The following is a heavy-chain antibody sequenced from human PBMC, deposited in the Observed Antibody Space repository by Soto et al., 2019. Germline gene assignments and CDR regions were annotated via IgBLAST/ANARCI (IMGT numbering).Heavy chain of an antibody. CDR2: IYYSGST. D-gene: IGHD3-3*01. CDR3: ARHKRFLEWLLPPPFDY. J-gene: IGHJ4*02. Sequence: QLQLQESGPGLVKPSETLSLTCTVSGGSISSSSYYWGWIRQPPGKGLEWIGSIYYSGSTYYNPSLKSRVTISVDTSKNQFSLKLSSVTAADTAVYYCARHKRFLEWLLPPPFDYWGQGTLVTVSS. CDR1: GGSISSSSYY. V-gene: IGHV4-39*01.